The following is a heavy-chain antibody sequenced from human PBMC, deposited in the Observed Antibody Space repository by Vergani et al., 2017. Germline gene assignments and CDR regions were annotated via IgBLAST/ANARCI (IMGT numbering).Heavy chain of an antibody. CDR3: AKSLLGVVAGNGLDV. CDR2: IRGDGSDQ. CDR1: GFTFENSG. V-gene: IGHV3-30*02. J-gene: IGHJ6*02. D-gene: IGHD6-19*01. Sequence: QAQLVESGGGVVQPGGSLRLSCAGSGFTFENSGMHWVRQAPGQGLEWVALIRGDGSDQYYADSVKGRFTISRDHSKNTLYLQMNNLRDEDTAVYYCAKSLLGVVAGNGLDVWGQGTTVTVSS.